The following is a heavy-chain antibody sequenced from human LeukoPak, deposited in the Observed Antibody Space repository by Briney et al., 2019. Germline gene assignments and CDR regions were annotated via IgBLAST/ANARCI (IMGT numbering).Heavy chain of an antibody. CDR3: ARDPYYYDSSGYYRDAFDI. Sequence: PSETLSLTCTVSGGSISSYYWSWIRQPAGKGLEWIGRIYTSGSTNYNPSLKSRVTISVDTSKNQFSLKLSSVTAADTAVYYCARDPYYYDSSGYYRDAFDIWGQGTMVTVSS. J-gene: IGHJ3*02. CDR1: GGSISSYY. D-gene: IGHD3-22*01. CDR2: IYTSGST. V-gene: IGHV4-4*07.